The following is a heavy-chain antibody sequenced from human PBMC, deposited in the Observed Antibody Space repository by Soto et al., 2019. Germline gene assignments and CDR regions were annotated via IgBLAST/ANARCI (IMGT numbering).Heavy chain of an antibody. CDR2: IIPIFGTA. CDR1: GGTFSSYA. J-gene: IGHJ4*02. V-gene: IGHV1-69*13. Sequence: ASVKLSCKASGGTFSSYAISWVRQAPGQGLEWMGGIIPIFGTANYAQKFQGRVTITADESTSTAYMELSSLRSEDTAVYYCARDTNPSTYYYDSSGYYLLDYWGQGTLVTVSS. CDR3: ARDTNPSTYYYDSSGYYLLDY. D-gene: IGHD3-22*01.